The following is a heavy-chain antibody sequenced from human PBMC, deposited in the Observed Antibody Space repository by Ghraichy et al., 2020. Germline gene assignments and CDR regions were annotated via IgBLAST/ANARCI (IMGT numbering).Heavy chain of an antibody. CDR1: GGSFSGYY. D-gene: IGHD3-22*01. V-gene: IGHV4-34*01. CDR2: INHSGST. CDR3: ARSGADYYDSSGYYYYYYGMDV. Sequence: SETLSLTCAVYGGSFSGYYWSWIRQPPGKGLEWIGEINHSGSTNYNPSLKSRVTISVDTSKNQFSLKLSSVTAADTAVYYCARSGADYYDSSGYYYYYYGMDVWGQGTTVTVSS. J-gene: IGHJ6*02.